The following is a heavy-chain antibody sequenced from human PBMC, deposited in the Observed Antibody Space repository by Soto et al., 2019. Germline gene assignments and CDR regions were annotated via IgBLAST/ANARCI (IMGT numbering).Heavy chain of an antibody. D-gene: IGHD3-3*01. J-gene: IGHJ6*02. CDR3: ARGGVVYYYYYYGMDV. V-gene: IGHV1-69*06. CDR1: GGTFSSYA. Sequence: SVKVSCKASGGTFSSYAISWVRQAPGQGLEWMGGIIPIFGTANYAQKFQGRVTITADKSTSTAYMELSSLRSEDTAVYYCARGGVVYYYYYYGMDVWGQGTTVTVS. CDR2: IIPIFGTA.